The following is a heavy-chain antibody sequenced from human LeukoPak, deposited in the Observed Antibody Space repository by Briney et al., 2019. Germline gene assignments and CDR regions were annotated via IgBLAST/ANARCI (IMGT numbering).Heavy chain of an antibody. D-gene: IGHD2-2*01. J-gene: IGHJ4*02. Sequence: GASVKVSCKASGGTFSSYAISWVRLAPGQGLEWMGGIIPIFGTANYAQKFQGRVTITADESTSTAYMELSSLRSEDTAVYYCARECSSTSCFDYWGQGTLVTVSS. CDR1: GGTFSSYA. CDR2: IIPIFGTA. V-gene: IGHV1-69*01. CDR3: ARECSSTSCFDY.